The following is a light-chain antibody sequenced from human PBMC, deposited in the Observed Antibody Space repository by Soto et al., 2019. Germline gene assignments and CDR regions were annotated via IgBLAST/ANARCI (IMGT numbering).Light chain of an antibody. CDR2: GAS. V-gene: IGKV3-20*01. Sequence: EIVLTQSRGAVSLSPGERATLSCRASQSVSSSYLAWYQQKPGQAXRXRXFGASSRATGIPDRFSGSGSGTDFTLTISRLEPEDFAVYYCQQYGSSPQTFGQGTKVDIK. J-gene: IGKJ1*01. CDR3: QQYGSSPQT. CDR1: QSVSSSY.